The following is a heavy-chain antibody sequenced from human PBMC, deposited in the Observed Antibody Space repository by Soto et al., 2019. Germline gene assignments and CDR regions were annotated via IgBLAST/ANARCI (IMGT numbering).Heavy chain of an antibody. D-gene: IGHD4-4*01. CDR2: IIPLFRTP. Sequence: QVQLVQSGAEMKEPGSSVKVSCKTSGGTFSSSAISWLRQAPGQGLEWMGGIIPLFRTPDYAQKFQGRVKIAADESTSTAYMELSSLRSEGTAVYYCARDIARLQLGGNYYYVLDVWGQGNTITVS. V-gene: IGHV1-69*12. CDR3: ARDIARLQLGGNYYYVLDV. J-gene: IGHJ6*02. CDR1: GGTFSSSA.